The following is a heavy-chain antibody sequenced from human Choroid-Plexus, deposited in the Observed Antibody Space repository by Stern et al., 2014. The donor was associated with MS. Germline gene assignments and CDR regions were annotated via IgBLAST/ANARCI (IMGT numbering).Heavy chain of an antibody. CDR2: VSLDGSDK. CDR3: AKDRQYVTYFFDH. J-gene: IGHJ5*02. V-gene: IGHV3-30*18. Sequence: VQLVESGGGVVQPGRPLRLSCVASGFTFGSCAMHWVRQAPGKGLEWVAGVSLDGSDKDYADSVKGRFTISRDNSQNTLYMQMSSLRPEDTAVYYCAKDRQYVTYFFDHWGQGSLVTVSS. D-gene: IGHD2-2*01. CDR1: GFTFGSCA.